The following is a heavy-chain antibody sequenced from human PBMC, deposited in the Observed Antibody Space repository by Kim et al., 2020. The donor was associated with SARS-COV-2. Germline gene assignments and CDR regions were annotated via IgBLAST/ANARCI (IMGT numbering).Heavy chain of an antibody. J-gene: IGHJ3*02. V-gene: IGHV1-2*02. CDR3: ARDRWELRGGGAFDN. CDR2: INPNSGGT. CDR1: GYTFTGYY. D-gene: IGHD1-26*01. Sequence: ASVKVSCKASGYTFTGYYMHWVRQAPGQGLEWMGWINPNSGGTNYAQKFQGRVTMTRDTSISTAYMELSRLRSDDTAVYYCARDRWELRGGGAFDNWGPGAMVTVFS.